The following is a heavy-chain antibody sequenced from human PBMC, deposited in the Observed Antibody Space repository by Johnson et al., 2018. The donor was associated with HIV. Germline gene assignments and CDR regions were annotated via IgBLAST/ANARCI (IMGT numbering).Heavy chain of an antibody. CDR3: ARGKWGVGPNAFDI. D-gene: IGHD1-26*01. Sequence: VQLVESGGGVVQPGRSLRLSCAASGFSFDDYAMHWVRQAPGKGLEWVSGISWNSGSIGYADSVKGRFTISRDNAKNSLFLEVDSLRVEDTAVYYCARGKWGVGPNAFDIWGLGTMVTVSS. V-gene: IGHV3-9*01. J-gene: IGHJ3*02. CDR2: ISWNSGSI. CDR1: GFSFDDYA.